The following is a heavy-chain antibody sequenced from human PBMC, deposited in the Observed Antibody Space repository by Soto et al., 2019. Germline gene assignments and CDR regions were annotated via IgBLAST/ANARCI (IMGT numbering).Heavy chain of an antibody. Sequence: QITLKESGPPLVKPTQTLTVTCTFSGLEHSTSGVGVGWIRQPPGKALEWLALIYWDDDKRYSPSLKSRLTITKDTSKNQVVLTMTNMDPVDTATYYCAHSGYGDPDWYFDLWGRGTLVTVSS. J-gene: IGHJ2*01. V-gene: IGHV2-5*02. CDR1: GLEHSTSGVG. D-gene: IGHD4-17*01. CDR3: AHSGYGDPDWYFDL. CDR2: IYWDDDK.